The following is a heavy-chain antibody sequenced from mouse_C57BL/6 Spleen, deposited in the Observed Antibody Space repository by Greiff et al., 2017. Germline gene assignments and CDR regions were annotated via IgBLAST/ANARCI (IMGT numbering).Heavy chain of an antibody. CDR2: IDPSDSYT. CDR3: ARTVVARGWYFDV. CDR1: GYTFTSYW. Sequence: QVQLQQPGAELVRPGTSVKLSCKASGYTFTSYWMHWVKQRPGQGLEWIGVIDPSDSYTNYNQKFKGKATLTVDTSSSTAYMQLSSLTSEDSAVYYCARTVVARGWYFDVWGTGTTVTVSS. V-gene: IGHV1-59*01. J-gene: IGHJ1*03. D-gene: IGHD1-1*01.